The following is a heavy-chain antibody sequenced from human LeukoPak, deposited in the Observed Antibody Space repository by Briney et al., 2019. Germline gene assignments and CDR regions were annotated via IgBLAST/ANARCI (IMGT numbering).Heavy chain of an antibody. CDR2: IRNDASNT. CDR3: AKRAGSAWFAGA. D-gene: IGHD3-10*01. CDR1: GFTFSSYG. V-gene: IGHV3-30*02. Sequence: AGGSLRLSCAASGFTFSSYGMHWVRQAPGKGLDWVAYIRNDASNTYYADSVKGRFSISRDNSKNTLYLQMNSLIPEDTAVYYCAKRAGSAWFAGAWGQGTLVTVSS. J-gene: IGHJ5*02.